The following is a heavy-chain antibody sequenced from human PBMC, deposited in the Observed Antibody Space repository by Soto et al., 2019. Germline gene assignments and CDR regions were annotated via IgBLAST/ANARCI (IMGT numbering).Heavy chain of an antibody. J-gene: IGHJ4*02. Sequence: QVQLQESGPGLVKPSQTLSLTCTVSGGSLSSGDNYWSWIRQPPRKGLEWIGYMYQSKSTYYNPSLKSRVTISLDTSKTQFSLKLSSVTAADTAVYYCARDRMYDSSGYYYPHCDYWGQGTLVTVSS. CDR1: GGSLSSGDNY. D-gene: IGHD3-22*01. V-gene: IGHV4-30-4*08. CDR3: ARDRMYDSSGYYYPHCDY. CDR2: MYQSKST.